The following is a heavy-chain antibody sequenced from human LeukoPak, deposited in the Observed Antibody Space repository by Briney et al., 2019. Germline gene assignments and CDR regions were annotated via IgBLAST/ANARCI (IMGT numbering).Heavy chain of an antibody. V-gene: IGHV3-23*01. CDR2: ISGSGGST. D-gene: IGHD3-9*01. Sequence: GGSLRLSCAASGFTFSDYYMSWIRQAPGKGLEWVSAISGSGGSTYYADSVKGRFTISRDNSKNTLYLQMNSLRAEDTAVYYCAKGGLYYDILTGYHNPYYFDYWGQGTLVTVSS. CDR1: GFTFSDYY. J-gene: IGHJ4*02. CDR3: AKGGLYYDILTGYHNPYYFDY.